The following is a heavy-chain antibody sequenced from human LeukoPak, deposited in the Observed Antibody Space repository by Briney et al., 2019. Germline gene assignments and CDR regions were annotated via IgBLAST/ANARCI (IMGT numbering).Heavy chain of an antibody. CDR1: GFTFSSYE. Sequence: GGSLRLSCAASGFTFSSYEMNWVRQAPGKGLEWVSYISSSGSTIYYADSVKGRFTISRDNAKNSLYLQMNSLRAEDTAVYYCASLCSSTSCYEYRGQGTLVTVSS. CDR3: ASLCSSTSCYEY. J-gene: IGHJ4*02. CDR2: ISSSGSTI. V-gene: IGHV3-48*03. D-gene: IGHD2-2*01.